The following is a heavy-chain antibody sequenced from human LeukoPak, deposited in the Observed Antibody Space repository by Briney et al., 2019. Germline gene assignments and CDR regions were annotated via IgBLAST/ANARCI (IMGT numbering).Heavy chain of an antibody. CDR3: ARVVGGSYGAFDI. Sequence: GGSLRLSCAASGFTFSDYNTNWVRQAPGKGLEWVSSISSSSSYIYYADSVKGRFTISRDNAKNSLYLQMNSLRAEDTAVYYCARVVGGSYGAFDIWGQGTMVTVSS. J-gene: IGHJ3*02. CDR2: ISSSSSYI. V-gene: IGHV3-21*01. D-gene: IGHD1-26*01. CDR1: GFTFSDYN.